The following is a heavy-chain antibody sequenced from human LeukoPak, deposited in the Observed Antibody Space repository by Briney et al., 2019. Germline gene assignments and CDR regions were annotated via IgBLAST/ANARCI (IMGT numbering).Heavy chain of an antibody. CDR3: ARDFFSYDGSENHFEDTFDI. CDR1: GYSFDRYG. J-gene: IGHJ3*02. CDR2: IGAFNGNT. V-gene: IGHV1-18*01. Sequence: ASVKVSCKASGYSFDRYGISWVRQAPGQGLEWLGWIGAFNGNTNYAQNLQGRVTMTADTSTTTAYMELRSLSSDDTAVYYCARDFFSYDGSENHFEDTFDIWGQGTMVTVSS. D-gene: IGHD3-22*01.